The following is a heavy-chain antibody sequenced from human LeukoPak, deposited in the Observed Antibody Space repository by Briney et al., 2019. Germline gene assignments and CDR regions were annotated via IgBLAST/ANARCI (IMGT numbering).Heavy chain of an antibody. Sequence: GTSVKVSCKASGFTFTSSAVQWVRQARGQRLEWIGWIVVGSGNTNYAQKFQERVTITRDMSTSTAYMELSSLRSEDTAVYYCASSGSGYYHSYYFDYWGQGTLVTVSS. CDR3: ASSGSGYYHSYYFDY. D-gene: IGHD3-3*01. CDR2: IVVGSGNT. V-gene: IGHV1-58*01. CDR1: GFTFTSSA. J-gene: IGHJ4*02.